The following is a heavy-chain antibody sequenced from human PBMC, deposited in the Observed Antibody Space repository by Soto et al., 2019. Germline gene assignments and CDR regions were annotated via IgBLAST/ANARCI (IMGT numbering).Heavy chain of an antibody. D-gene: IGHD2-15*01. V-gene: IGHV2-5*02. CDR3: AHSWYFSCCSCYYPNLFAP. Sequence: SGPTLVNPTQTLTLTCTFSGFSLSTSGVGVGWIRQPPGKALEWLALIYWDDDKRYSPSLKRRLTITKDTSKNQMVLTMTNMDPVDTATYYCAHSWYFSCCSCYYPNLFAPCGQGTLVPGSS. CDR1: GFSLSTSGVG. CDR2: IYWDDDK. J-gene: IGHJ5*02.